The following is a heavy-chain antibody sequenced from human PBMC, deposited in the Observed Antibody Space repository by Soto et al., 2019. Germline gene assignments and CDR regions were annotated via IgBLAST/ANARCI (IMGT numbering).Heavy chain of an antibody. CDR3: AKDRVGQWLVLGY. D-gene: IGHD6-19*01. Sequence: QVQLVESGGGVVQPGRSLRLSCAASGFTFSSYGMHWVRQAPGKGLEWVAVISYDGSNKYYADSVKGRFTISRDNSKNTLYLQMNSLRAEDTAVYYCAKDRVGQWLVLGYSGQGTLVTVSS. CDR2: ISYDGSNK. CDR1: GFTFSSYG. V-gene: IGHV3-30*18. J-gene: IGHJ4*02.